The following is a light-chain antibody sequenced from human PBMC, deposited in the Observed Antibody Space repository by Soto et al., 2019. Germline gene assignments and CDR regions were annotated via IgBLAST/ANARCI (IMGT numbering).Light chain of an antibody. J-gene: IGKJ1*01. CDR3: QQYNSYRT. CDR1: QTISIW. Sequence: DIQMTQSPSTLSASVGDRVTITCRARQTISIWFAWYQQKPGKALKLLIYDASILESGVPSRFSGSGSGTEFPLTSSSLQPDDFATYYRQQYNSYRTFGQGTKVEIK. V-gene: IGKV1-5*01. CDR2: DAS.